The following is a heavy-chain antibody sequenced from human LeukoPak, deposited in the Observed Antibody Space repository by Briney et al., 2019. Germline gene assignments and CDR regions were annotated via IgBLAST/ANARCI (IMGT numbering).Heavy chain of an antibody. V-gene: IGHV3-23*01. CDR3: AKSLTFGGVIVIGYYFDY. J-gene: IGHJ4*02. CDR1: GFTFSSYA. CDR2: ISGSGGST. D-gene: IGHD3-16*02. Sequence: QPGGSLRLSCAASGFTFSSYAMSWVRQAPGKGLEWVSAISGSGGSTYYADSVKGRFTISRDNSKNTLYLQINSLRAEDTAVYYCAKSLTFGGVIVIGYYFDYWGQGTLVTVSS.